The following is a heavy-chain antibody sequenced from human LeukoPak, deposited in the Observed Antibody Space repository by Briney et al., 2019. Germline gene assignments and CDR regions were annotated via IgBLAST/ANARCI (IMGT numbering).Heavy chain of an antibody. J-gene: IGHJ4*02. V-gene: IGHV3-7*01. Sequence: GGSLRLSCAASGFTFSSYWMSWVRQAPGKGLEWVANIKQDGSEKYYVDSVKGRFTISRDNAKNSLYLQMNSLRAEDTAVYYCARVVSRFPSSRLRYYFDYWGQGTLVTVSS. CDR1: GFTFSSYW. D-gene: IGHD2/OR15-2a*01. CDR3: ARVVSRFPSSRLRYYFDY. CDR2: IKQDGSEK.